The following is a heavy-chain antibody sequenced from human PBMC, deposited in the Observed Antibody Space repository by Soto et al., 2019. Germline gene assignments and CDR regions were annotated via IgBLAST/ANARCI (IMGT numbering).Heavy chain of an antibody. D-gene: IGHD2-15*01. V-gene: IGHV3-21*02. CDR1: GFTFSDYS. CDR3: TRGRTCTGASCYGGGNY. J-gene: IGHJ4*02. Sequence: EVQLVESGGGLVKPGGSLRLSCAASGFTFSDYSMNWMRQAPGKGLEWVASISSDNNYIYYRDSVEGRFTISRHNAKNSLQLQMTRLAAEDTAVYYCTRGRTCTGASCYGGGNYWGQGTLVTVSS. CDR2: ISSDNNYI.